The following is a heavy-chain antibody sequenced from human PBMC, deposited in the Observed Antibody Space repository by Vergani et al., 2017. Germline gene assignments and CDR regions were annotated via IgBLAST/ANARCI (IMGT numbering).Heavy chain of an antibody. Sequence: QVQLMQSGPVMKKPGGSMKVSCQASESTFSDYNIHWVRQAPGQGLQWMGWISPKTGDTDYLQRFQDRVNMTSDASTKTVYLKMTRLTSDDTAIYYCAHSWNFGRRDWFDSWGPGTLVTVSS. D-gene: IGHD1-26*01. J-gene: IGHJ5*01. CDR1: ESTFSDYN. CDR3: AHSWNFGRRDWFDS. V-gene: IGHV1-2*02. CDR2: ISPKTGDT.